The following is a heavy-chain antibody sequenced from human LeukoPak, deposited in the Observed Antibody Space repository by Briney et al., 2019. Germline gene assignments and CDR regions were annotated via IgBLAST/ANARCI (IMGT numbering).Heavy chain of an antibody. CDR3: AKDREITFGGVIVRGGFDY. CDR1: RCTFSSYA. Sequence: GGSLRLSCAASRCTFSSYALSWVRQAQGKGLEWVSAISGNGGSTYYADSVKGRFTISRDNSKNTLYLQMNSLRAEDTAVYYCAKDREITFGGVIVRGGFDYWGQGALVTVSS. D-gene: IGHD3-16*02. J-gene: IGHJ4*02. CDR2: ISGNGGST. V-gene: IGHV3-23*01.